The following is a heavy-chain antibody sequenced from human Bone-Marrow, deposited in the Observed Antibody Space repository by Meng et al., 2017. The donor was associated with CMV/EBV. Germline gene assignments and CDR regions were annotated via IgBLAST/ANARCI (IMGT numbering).Heavy chain of an antibody. V-gene: IGHV3-30-3*01. CDR3: ARDPRNTEPWKGGMDV. CDR1: GFIFSSYA. Sequence: GGSLRLSCAASGFIFSSYAMHWVRQAPGKGLEWVAVISYDGSIKYYADSVEGRFTISRDNSKNTLYLQMNSLRAEDTAVHYCARDPRNTEPWKGGMDVWGQGTTVTVSS. CDR2: ISYDGSIK. D-gene: IGHD1-1*01. J-gene: IGHJ6*02.